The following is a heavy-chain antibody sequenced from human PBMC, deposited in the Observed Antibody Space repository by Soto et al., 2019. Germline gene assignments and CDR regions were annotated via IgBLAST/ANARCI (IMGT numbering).Heavy chain of an antibody. J-gene: IGHJ5*02. D-gene: IGHD3-3*01. CDR1: GGSISSGGYY. Sequence: PSETLSLTCTVSGGSISSGGYYWSWIRQHPGKGLEWIGYIYYSGSTYYNPSLKSRVTISVDTSKNQFSLKLSSVTAADTAVYYCARGDTIFPNWIDPWGQGTLVTVSS. V-gene: IGHV4-31*03. CDR2: IYYSGST. CDR3: ARGDTIFPNWIDP.